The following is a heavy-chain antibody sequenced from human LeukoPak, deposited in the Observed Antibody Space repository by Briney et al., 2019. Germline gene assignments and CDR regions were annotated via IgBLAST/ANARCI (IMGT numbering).Heavy chain of an antibody. D-gene: IGHD6-19*01. V-gene: IGHV6-1*01. CDR3: AREAYSSGWYGYYYYMDV. J-gene: IGHJ6*03. Sequence: SQTLSLTCAISGDSVPSNSAAWNWIRQSPSRGLEWLGRTYYRSKWYNDYAVSVKSRITINPDTSKNQFSLQLNSVTPEDTAVYYCAREAYSSGWYGYYYYMDVWGKGTTVTISS. CDR2: TYYRSKWYN. CDR1: GDSVPSNSAA.